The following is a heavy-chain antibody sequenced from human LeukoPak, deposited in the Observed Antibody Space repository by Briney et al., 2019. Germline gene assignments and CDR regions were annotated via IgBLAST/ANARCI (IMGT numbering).Heavy chain of an antibody. Sequence: SGGSLRLSCVTSGFMFSAYAMSWVRQAPGKGLEWVSIISGSGERTYYTDSVKGRFTVSRDNSKNTLYLQMKSLRAEHTAVYYCVSQSYSGSDNYYFHYWGQGTLVAVSS. CDR2: ISGSGERT. J-gene: IGHJ4*02. CDR3: VSQSYSGSDNYYFHY. V-gene: IGHV3-23*01. CDR1: GFMFSAYA. D-gene: IGHD1-26*01.